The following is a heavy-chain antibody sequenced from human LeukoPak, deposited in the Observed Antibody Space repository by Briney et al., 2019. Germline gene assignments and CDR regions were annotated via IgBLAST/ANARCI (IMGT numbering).Heavy chain of an antibody. CDR3: ARSDLYPTNPPVY. J-gene: IGHJ4*02. Sequence: SETLSLTCNVSGGSITSRSFYWVWIRQPPGKGLEFIGSIYYNGSTYYNPSLKSRVTISVVTSKNHFSLKVSSVTAADTAVYYCARSDLYPTNPPVYWGQGTLVTVSS. CDR1: GGSITSRSFY. V-gene: IGHV4-39*02. D-gene: IGHD5-24*01. CDR2: IYYNGST.